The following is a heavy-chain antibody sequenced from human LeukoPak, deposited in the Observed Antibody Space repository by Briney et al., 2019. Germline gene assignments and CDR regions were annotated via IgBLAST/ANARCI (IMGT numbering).Heavy chain of an antibody. CDR3: ASQPGYSYGLGLGTQIDY. D-gene: IGHD5-18*01. CDR1: GFTFDDYA. CDR2: ISWNSGSI. V-gene: IGHV3-9*01. Sequence: PGGSLRLSCAASGFTFDDYAMHWVRQAPGKGLEWVSGISWNSGSIGYADSVKGRFTISRDNAKNSLYLQMNSLRAEDTAVYYCASQPGYSYGLGLGTQIDYWGQGTLVTVSS. J-gene: IGHJ4*02.